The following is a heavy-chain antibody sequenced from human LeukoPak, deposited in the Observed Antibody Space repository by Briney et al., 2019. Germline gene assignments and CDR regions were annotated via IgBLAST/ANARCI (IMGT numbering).Heavy chain of an antibody. Sequence: SSETLSLTCAVYGGSFSGYYWSWIRQPPGKGLEWIGEINHSGSTNYNPSLKSRVTISVDTSKNQFSLKLSSVTAADTAVYYCARFYGSKGSIAAAGTGMDYWGQGTLVTVSS. CDR3: ARFYGSKGSIAAAGTGMDY. V-gene: IGHV4-34*01. J-gene: IGHJ4*02. CDR2: INHSGST. D-gene: IGHD6-13*01. CDR1: GGSFSGYY.